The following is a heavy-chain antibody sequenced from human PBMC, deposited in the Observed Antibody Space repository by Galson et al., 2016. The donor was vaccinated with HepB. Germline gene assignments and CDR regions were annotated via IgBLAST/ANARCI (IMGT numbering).Heavy chain of an antibody. CDR2: MNSNSGNT. Sequence: SVKVSCKASGYTFTSYDINWVRQATGQGLEWMGWMNSNSGNTVYAQKFQGRLTMTRNTSTSTAYMELSSLTSEDTAIYFCARGRGTFGYWGQGSLVTVSS. J-gene: IGHJ4*02. CDR3: ARGRGTFGY. D-gene: IGHD3-10*01. CDR1: GYTFTSYD. V-gene: IGHV1-8*01.